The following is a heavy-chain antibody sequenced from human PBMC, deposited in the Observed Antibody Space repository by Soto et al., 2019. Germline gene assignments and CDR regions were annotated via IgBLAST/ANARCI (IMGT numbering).Heavy chain of an antibody. D-gene: IGHD3-10*02. CDR3: ARNMDYYYGRGSGNGHGV. Sequence: QVRLVQSGAEVKEPGDSVRVSCEASGYTFTAYHIHWVRQAPGQGLEWMGWINPKFGDTGYAQDFQGRVSMTSDMSMSTVDMELRRLTSDDTAIYYCARNMDYYYGRGSGNGHGVWGQGTTVTVFS. CDR2: INPKFGDT. CDR1: GYTFTAYH. J-gene: IGHJ6*02. V-gene: IGHV1-2*02.